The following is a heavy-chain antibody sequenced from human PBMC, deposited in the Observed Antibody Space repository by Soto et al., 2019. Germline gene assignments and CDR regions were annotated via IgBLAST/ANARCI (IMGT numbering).Heavy chain of an antibody. D-gene: IGHD2-2*01. V-gene: IGHV1-69*01. CDR2: IIPKYGTT. CDR1: GGPFNTFG. CDR3: ARTRQRRPVFYVDY. Sequence: QVQLMQSGAEVTKPGSSVKVSCKASGGPFNTFGISWVRQAPGQGLEWMGGIIPKYGTTNYARRFQGRVTITEYESTTTAYLELSSLRHDDTAIYYCARTRQRRPVFYVDYWGQGTPSSVTS. J-gene: IGHJ4*02.